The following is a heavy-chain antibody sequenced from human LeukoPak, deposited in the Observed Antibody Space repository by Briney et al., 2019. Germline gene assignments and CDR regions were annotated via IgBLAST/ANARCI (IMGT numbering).Heavy chain of an antibody. CDR2: INSDGSST. Sequence: GGSLRLSCAASGFTFSSYWMHWVRQAPGKGLVRVSRINSDGSSTSYADSVKGRFTISRDNAKNTLYLQMNSLRAEDTAVYYCARDLRYCSGGSCYGLYYFDYWGQGTLVTVSS. V-gene: IGHV3-74*01. CDR3: ARDLRYCSGGSCYGLYYFDY. CDR1: GFTFSSYW. J-gene: IGHJ4*02. D-gene: IGHD2-15*01.